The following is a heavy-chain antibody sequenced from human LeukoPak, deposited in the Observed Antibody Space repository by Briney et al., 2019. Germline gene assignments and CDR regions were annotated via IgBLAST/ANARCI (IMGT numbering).Heavy chain of an antibody. Sequence: ASVKVSCKASGYTFTSYGISWVRQAPGQGLEWMGWISAYNGNTNYAQKLQGRVTMTTDTSTSTAYMELRSLRSDDTAVYYCARAASPSYGDYEIDYWGQGTLVTVSS. D-gene: IGHD4-17*01. CDR3: ARAASPSYGDYEIDY. J-gene: IGHJ4*02. CDR1: GYTFTSYG. CDR2: ISAYNGNT. V-gene: IGHV1-18*01.